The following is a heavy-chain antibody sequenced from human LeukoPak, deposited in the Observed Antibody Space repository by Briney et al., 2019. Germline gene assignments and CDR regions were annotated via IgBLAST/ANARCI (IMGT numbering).Heavy chain of an antibody. Sequence: ASVKVSCKASGYTFTSYAMNWVRQAPGQGLEWMGGIIPIFGTANYAQKFQGRVTITADESTSTAYMELSSLRSEDTAVYYCAGRFWSGYSPFPHYYYGMDVWGQGTTVTVSS. V-gene: IGHV1-69*13. D-gene: IGHD3-3*01. CDR2: IIPIFGTA. CDR1: GYTFTSYA. J-gene: IGHJ6*02. CDR3: AGRFWSGYSPFPHYYYGMDV.